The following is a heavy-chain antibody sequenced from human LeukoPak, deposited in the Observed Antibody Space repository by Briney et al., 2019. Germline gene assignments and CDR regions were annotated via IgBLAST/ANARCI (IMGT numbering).Heavy chain of an antibody. J-gene: IGHJ4*02. D-gene: IGHD3-22*01. CDR1: GFTVSNNY. Sequence: GGSLRLSCAASGFTVSNNYMNWVRQAPGKGLEWVSILYSGGSTSYADSVKGRFTISRDNSKNTLYLQMNSLRAEDTAVYYCAKGNYYDSSGPSWWGQGTLVTVSS. CDR2: LYSGGST. CDR3: AKGNYYDSSGPSW. V-gene: IGHV3-66*01.